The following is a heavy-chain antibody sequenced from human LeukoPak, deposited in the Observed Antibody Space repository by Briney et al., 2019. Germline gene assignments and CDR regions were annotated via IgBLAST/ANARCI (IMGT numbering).Heavy chain of an antibody. CDR1: GYTFTSCY. D-gene: IGHD1-14*01. Sequence: VASVKVSCKASGYTFTSCYMHWVRQAPGQGLEWMGIINPSGGSTSYAQKFQGRVTMTRDTSTSTVYMELSSLRSEDTAVYYCAREGESRNAFDIWGQGTMVTVSS. CDR2: INPSGGST. CDR3: AREGESRNAFDI. J-gene: IGHJ3*02. V-gene: IGHV1-46*01.